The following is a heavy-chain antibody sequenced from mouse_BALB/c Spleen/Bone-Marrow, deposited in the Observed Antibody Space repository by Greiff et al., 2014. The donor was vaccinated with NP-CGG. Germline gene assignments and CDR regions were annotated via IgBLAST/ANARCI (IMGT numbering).Heavy chain of an antibody. V-gene: IGHV4-1*02. J-gene: IGHJ3*01. CDR3: ARNGYYGWFAY. Sequence: VQLKESGAGLVQPGASLKLSCAASGFNFSRYWMNWVRQAPGQGLEWIGEINPDSSTINYTPSLKDKFIISRDNAKNTLYLQMSKVRSDDTVLYCCARNGYYGWFAYWGQGTLVTVSA. D-gene: IGHD2-3*01. CDR2: INPDSSTI. CDR1: GFNFSRYW.